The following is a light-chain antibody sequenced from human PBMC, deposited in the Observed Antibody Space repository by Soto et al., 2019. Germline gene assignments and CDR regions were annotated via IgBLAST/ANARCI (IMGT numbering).Light chain of an antibody. J-gene: IGKJ1*01. CDR1: QTVRTY. Sequence: EIVLTQSPATLSLFPGEGATLSCRASQTVRTYLAWYQQKPGQAPRLLIYGAFNRATGIPARFSGSGSGTDFTLTISSLEPEDFAVYYCQQYGSSPWTFGQGTKVDIK. CDR3: QQYGSSPWT. V-gene: IGKV3-11*01. CDR2: GAF.